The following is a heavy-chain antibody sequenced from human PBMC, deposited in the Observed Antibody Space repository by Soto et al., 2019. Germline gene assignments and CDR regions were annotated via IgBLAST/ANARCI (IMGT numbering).Heavy chain of an antibody. CDR2: ISSIGST. D-gene: IGHD3-9*01. J-gene: IGHJ6*02. CDR3: ARGLAISPYYSHGMDV. CDR1: CGSISSGAYF. Sequence: SETLSLTCTVSCGSISSGAYFWSWIRQSPGKGLEWIGYISSIGSTYYNPSLKSRVSVSRDKSKNQFSLKLSSVTTTDTAVYYCARGLAISPYYSHGMDVWVQGTTVT. V-gene: IGHV4-30-4*01.